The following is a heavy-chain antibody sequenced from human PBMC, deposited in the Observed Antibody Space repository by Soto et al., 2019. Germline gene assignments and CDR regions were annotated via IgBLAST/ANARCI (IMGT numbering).Heavy chain of an antibody. CDR1: GGTFRNYV. CDR3: ARYWSSGTYYGAFDN. V-gene: IGHV1-69*01. CDR2: TMPIYDTA. J-gene: IGHJ4*02. Sequence: QVQLVQSGAEVKKPGSSVKVSCKASGGTFRNYVISWLRQAPGQGLEWMGGTMPIYDTANYAQKFQGRVTLTADESTTTVYMEVSGLRSADTAVYYCARYWSSGTYYGAFDNWGQGTLVTVSS. D-gene: IGHD3-22*01.